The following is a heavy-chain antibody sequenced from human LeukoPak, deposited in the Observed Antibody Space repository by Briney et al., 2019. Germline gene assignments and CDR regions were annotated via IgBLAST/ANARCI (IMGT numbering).Heavy chain of an antibody. CDR2: IIPIFGTA. CDR1: GGTFSSYA. CDR3: AIEREVFRVVTAIQLDAFDI. J-gene: IGHJ3*02. Sequence: RASVKVSCKASGGTFSSYAISWVRQAPGQGLEWMGGIIPIFGTANYAQKFQGRVTITADKSTSTAYMELSSLRSEDTAVYYCAIEREVFRVVTAIQLDAFDIWGQGTMVTVSS. V-gene: IGHV1-69*06. D-gene: IGHD2-21*02.